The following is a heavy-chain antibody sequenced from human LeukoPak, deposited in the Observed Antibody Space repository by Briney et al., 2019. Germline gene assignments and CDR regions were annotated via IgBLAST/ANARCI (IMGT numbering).Heavy chain of an antibody. D-gene: IGHD3-3*01. CDR3: ARGPSEHVLRFLEWSTYYYGMDV. Sequence: GGSLRLSCEGSAFIFSGHWMNWVRQTPGKGLEWVASIKEDGSERQYVDSVKGRFSISRDNTKGSLFLQLNSLRAEDTAVYYCARGPSEHVLRFLEWSTYYYGMDVWGQGTTVTVSS. J-gene: IGHJ6*02. V-gene: IGHV3-7*03. CDR2: IKEDGSER. CDR1: AFIFSGHW.